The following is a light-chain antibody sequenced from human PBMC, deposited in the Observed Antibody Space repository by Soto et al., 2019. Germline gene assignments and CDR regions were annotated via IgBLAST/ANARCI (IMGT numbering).Light chain of an antibody. V-gene: IGLV1-40*01. J-gene: IGLJ1*01. CDR1: GSNIGAGYD. Sequence: QSVLTQPPSVSGAPGQRGTISCTGSGSNIGAGYDLHWYQQLPGTAPKLLIYGNSNRPSGVPDRFSGSKSGTSASLAITGLQAEDEADYYCQSYDSSLSAYVFGTGTKLTVL. CDR2: GNS. CDR3: QSYDSSLSAYV.